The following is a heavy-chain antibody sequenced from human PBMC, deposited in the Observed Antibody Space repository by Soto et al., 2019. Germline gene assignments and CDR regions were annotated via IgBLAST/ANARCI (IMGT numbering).Heavy chain of an antibody. D-gene: IGHD3-3*01. CDR1: GFTFSSYA. CDR3: ARDSYDFWSGWGSYYYYGMDV. J-gene: IGHJ6*02. CDR2: ISYDGSNK. Sequence: QVQLVESGGGVVQPGRSLRLSCAASGFTFSSYAMHWVRQAPGKGLEWVAVISYDGSNKYYADSVKGRFTISRDNSKNTLYLQMNSLRAEDTAVYYCARDSYDFWSGWGSYYYYGMDVWGQGTTVTVSS. V-gene: IGHV3-30-3*01.